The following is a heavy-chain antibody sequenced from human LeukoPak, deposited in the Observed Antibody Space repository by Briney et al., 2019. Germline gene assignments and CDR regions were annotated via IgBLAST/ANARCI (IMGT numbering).Heavy chain of an antibody. V-gene: IGHV4-4*02. CDR2: IYHSGST. CDR1: GGSLSSSNW. Sequence: SETLSLTCGVSGGSLSSSNWWNWVRQPPGKGLEWIGEIYHSGSTNYNPSLKSRVTISVDKSKNQLSLKLSTVTAADTAVYYCAGDRNTLVRGVLDVWGQGTTVTVSS. CDR3: AGDRNTLVRGVLDV. D-gene: IGHD3-10*01. J-gene: IGHJ6*02.